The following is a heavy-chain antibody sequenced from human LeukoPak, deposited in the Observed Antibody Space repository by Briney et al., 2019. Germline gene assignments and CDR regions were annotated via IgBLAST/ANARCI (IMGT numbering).Heavy chain of an antibody. V-gene: IGHV1-8*01. CDR2: MNPNSGNT. Sequence: ASVKVSCKASGYTFTSYDINWVRQATGQGLEWMGWMNPNSGNTGYAQKFQGRVTMTRNTSISTAYMELSSLRSEDTAVYYCARAQAAAGLDAFDIWGQGTMVTVSP. CDR3: ARAQAAAGLDAFDI. CDR1: GYTFTSYD. D-gene: IGHD6-13*01. J-gene: IGHJ3*02.